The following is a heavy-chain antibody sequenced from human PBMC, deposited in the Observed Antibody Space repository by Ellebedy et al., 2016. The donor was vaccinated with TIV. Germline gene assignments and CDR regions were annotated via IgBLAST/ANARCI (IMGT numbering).Heavy chain of an antibody. CDR2: ISHSGST. CDR3: ARRITMVRGVPDYYGMDV. D-gene: IGHD3-10*01. CDR1: GGSFSGYY. V-gene: IGHV4-34*01. Sequence: SETLSLXXAVYGGSFSGYYWTWIRQPPGKGLEWIGEISHSGSTNYNPSLKSRVTISVDTSKNQFSLKLSSVTAADTAVYYCARRITMVRGVPDYYGMDVWGQGTTVTVSS. J-gene: IGHJ6*02.